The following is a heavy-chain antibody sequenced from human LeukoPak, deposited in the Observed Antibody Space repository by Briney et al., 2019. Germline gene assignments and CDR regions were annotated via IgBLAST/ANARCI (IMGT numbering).Heavy chain of an antibody. CDR1: GGSISSLNW. CDR2: IYHTRST. J-gene: IGHJ5*02. CDR3: ASGKAGWFDP. Sequence: PSETLSLTCAVSGGSISSLNWWSWVRQPPGKGLEWIGEIYHTRSTNYNPSLKSRVSISVDTSKNQFSLRLSSVTAADTAVYYCASGKAGWFDPWGQGTLVTVSS. V-gene: IGHV4-4*02.